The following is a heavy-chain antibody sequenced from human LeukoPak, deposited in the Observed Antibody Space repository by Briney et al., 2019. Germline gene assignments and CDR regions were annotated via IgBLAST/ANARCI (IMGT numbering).Heavy chain of an antibody. D-gene: IGHD3-10*01. CDR3: ARGRVWFGFFDL. V-gene: IGHV4-59*08. CDR1: GGSISSYY. J-gene: IGHJ2*01. CDR2: IYYSGST. Sequence: SETLSLTCTVSGGSISSYYWSWIRQPPGKGLEWIGYIYYSGSTNYNPSLKSRVTISVDTSKNQFSLRLSSVTAADTAVYYCARGRVWFGFFDLWGRGTLLTVSA.